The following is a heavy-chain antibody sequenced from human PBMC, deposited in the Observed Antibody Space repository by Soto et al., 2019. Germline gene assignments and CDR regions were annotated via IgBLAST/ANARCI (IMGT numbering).Heavy chain of an antibody. CDR2: ISYDGSDK. J-gene: IGHJ3*02. CDR1: GFSFSSYD. V-gene: IGHV3-30*18. Sequence: QVHLVESGGGVVQPGRSLRLSCAASGFSFSSYDMHWVRQAPGKGRGWVAMISYDGSDKYFSDYVKGRLTISRDNSKNTVSLEMNSLRTKDTAAYYCAKGVPSPTQHAFDIWGQGTMVTVSS. CDR3: AKGVPSPTQHAFDI.